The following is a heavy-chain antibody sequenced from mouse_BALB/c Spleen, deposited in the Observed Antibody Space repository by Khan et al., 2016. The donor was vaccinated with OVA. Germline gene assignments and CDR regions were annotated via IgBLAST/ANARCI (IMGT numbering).Heavy chain of an antibody. CDR2: IYPGTDNT. CDR1: GYIFTNYW. D-gene: IGHD3-2*02. CDR3: AREEALYYVDY. J-gene: IGHJ2*01. Sequence: QVQLKQSGAELVRPGASVKLSCKTSGYIFTNYWIHWVKQRSGQGLEWFARIYPGTDNTYYNEKLKDKVTLTADKSSSTVYMQLSSLKSEDSAVYFCAREEALYYVDYWGQGTTLTVSS. V-gene: IGHV1-76*01.